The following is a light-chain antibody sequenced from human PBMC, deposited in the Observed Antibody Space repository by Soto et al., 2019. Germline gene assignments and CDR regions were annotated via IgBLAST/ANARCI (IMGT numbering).Light chain of an antibody. CDR1: SSDVGNYNY. CDR3: SSYTSTGSL. CDR2: DVS. J-gene: IGLJ2*01. Sequence: QSALTQPASVSGSPGESITISCTGTSSDVGNYNYVSWYQQHPGKAPKLMIYDVSNRPSGVSNRFSGSKSGNTASLTISGLQAEDEAVCYCSSYTSTGSLFGGGTKLTVL. V-gene: IGLV2-14*03.